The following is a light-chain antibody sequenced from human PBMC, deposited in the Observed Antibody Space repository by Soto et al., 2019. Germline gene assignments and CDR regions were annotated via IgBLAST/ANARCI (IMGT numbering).Light chain of an antibody. V-gene: IGKV3-20*01. CDR1: QSVSNSR. J-gene: IGKJ5*01. CDR3: QQYGSSPNT. Sequence: ELVLTQSPGTLSLSPGERGTLSCRASQSVSNSRLAWYQQKPGQAPRLLIYGTSSRATGIPDRFSGIGSGTDFTLTISRLEPEDFAVYYCQQYGSSPNTFGQGTRLEIK. CDR2: GTS.